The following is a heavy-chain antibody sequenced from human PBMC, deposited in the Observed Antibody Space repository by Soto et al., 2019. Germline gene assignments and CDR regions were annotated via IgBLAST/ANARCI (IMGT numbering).Heavy chain of an antibody. D-gene: IGHD5-18*01. Sequence: EVQLLDSGGGLVQPGGSLRLSCAASGFTFSSYAMSWVRQAPGTGLEWVSGISGSGGSTYYADSVKGRFTISRDNSKNTLYLQMNSLRAEDTAVYYCAKDQARGYSYGNFDYWGQGTLVTVSS. V-gene: IGHV3-23*01. CDR2: ISGSGGST. CDR1: GFTFSSYA. CDR3: AKDQARGYSYGNFDY. J-gene: IGHJ4*02.